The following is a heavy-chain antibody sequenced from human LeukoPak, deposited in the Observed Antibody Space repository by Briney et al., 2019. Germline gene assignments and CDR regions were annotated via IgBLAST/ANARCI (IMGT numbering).Heavy chain of an antibody. CDR2: MNPNSGNT. CDR3: ARGRRDTAPVD. Sequence: ASVKVSCKASGYTFTIYDINWVRQATGQGHEWMGWMNPNSGNTGYAQKFQGRVTMTRNTSISTAYMELSSLRSEDTAAYYCARGRRDTAPVDWGQGTLVTVSS. D-gene: IGHD5-18*01. J-gene: IGHJ4*02. CDR1: GYTFTIYD. V-gene: IGHV1-8*01.